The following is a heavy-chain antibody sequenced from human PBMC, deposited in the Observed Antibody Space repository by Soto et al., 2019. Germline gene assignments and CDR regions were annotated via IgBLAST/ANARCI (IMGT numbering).Heavy chain of an antibody. V-gene: IGHV1-18*01. CDR3: ATRSPAFDY. CDR1: GYTFTSYG. J-gene: IGHJ4*02. Sequence: QVQLVQFGTEEKKPGASVKVSCKTSGYTFTSYGITWVRQALGQGLEWMGWITTDKGKTTYAQKFQGRVTMTTDTSTSTAYMELRSLRSDDTAVYYCATRSPAFDYWGQGTLVTVSS. CDR2: ITTDKGKT.